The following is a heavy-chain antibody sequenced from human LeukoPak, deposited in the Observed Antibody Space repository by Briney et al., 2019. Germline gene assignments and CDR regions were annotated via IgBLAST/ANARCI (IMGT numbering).Heavy chain of an antibody. D-gene: IGHD2-15*01. Sequence: PGGSLRLSCAASGFTVSTNYMSWVRQAPGKGLEWVSVIYSGGSTYFADSVKGRFTISRDNSKNTLYLQMNSLRAEDTAVYYCARVLRGLTPYHGAFDYWGQGTLVTVSS. V-gene: IGHV3-53*01. J-gene: IGHJ4*02. CDR3: ARVLRGLTPYHGAFDY. CDR1: GFTVSTNY. CDR2: IYSGGST.